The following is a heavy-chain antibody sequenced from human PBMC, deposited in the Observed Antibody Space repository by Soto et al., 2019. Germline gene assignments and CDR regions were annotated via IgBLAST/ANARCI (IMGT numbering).Heavy chain of an antibody. CDR1: GFTFSSYS. J-gene: IGHJ4*02. D-gene: IGHD5-18*01. CDR2: ITGGSETI. Sequence: PGGSLRLSCAASGFTFSSYSMNWVRQAPGKGLEWVSFITGGSETIYYADSVKGRFTISRDNAKNSLYLQMDSLRDEDTAVYYCARHPSDTDSYPVFDNWGLGTLVTVSS. V-gene: IGHV3-48*02. CDR3: ARHPSDTDSYPVFDN.